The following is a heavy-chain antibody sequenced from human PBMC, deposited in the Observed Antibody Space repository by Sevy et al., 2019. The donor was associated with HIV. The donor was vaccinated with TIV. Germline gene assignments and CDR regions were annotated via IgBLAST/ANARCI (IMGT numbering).Heavy chain of an antibody. Sequence: GGSLRLSCAASGFTFSSYAMHWVRQAPGKGLEWVAVISYDGSNKYYADSVKGRFTISRDNSKNTLYLQMNSLRAEDTAAYYCARDLDYGGNSGYYFDYWGQGTLVTVSS. CDR3: ARDLDYGGNSGYYFDY. CDR1: GFTFSSYA. D-gene: IGHD4-17*01. CDR2: ISYDGSNK. V-gene: IGHV3-30-3*01. J-gene: IGHJ4*02.